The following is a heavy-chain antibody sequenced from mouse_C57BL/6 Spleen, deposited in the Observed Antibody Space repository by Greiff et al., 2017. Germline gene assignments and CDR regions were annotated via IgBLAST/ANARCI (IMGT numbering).Heavy chain of an antibody. CDR1: GFTFSDYG. V-gene: IGHV5-17*01. D-gene: IGHD1-1*01. Sequence: EVTLVESGGGLVKPGGSLKLSCAVSGFTFSDYGMHWVRQAPEQGLAWVAYISSGCSTLYYADTVKGRFTISRDKAKNTLFLKMTSLRSEDTAMYYCAKDLNLLLGRFAYWGQGTLVTVSA. J-gene: IGHJ3*01. CDR3: AKDLNLLLGRFAY. CDR2: ISSGCSTL.